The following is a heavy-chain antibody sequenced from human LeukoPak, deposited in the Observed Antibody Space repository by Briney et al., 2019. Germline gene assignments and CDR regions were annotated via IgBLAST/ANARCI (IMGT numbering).Heavy chain of an antibody. V-gene: IGHV3-23*01. D-gene: IGHD1-26*01. CDR1: GFTFSSYA. J-gene: IGHJ4*02. CDR3: AKDPRIVGASY. Sequence: GGSLRLSCAATGFTFSSYAMSWVRQAPGKGLEWVSAISGSGGSTYYADSVKGRFTISRDNSKNTLYLQMNSLRAEDTAVYYCAKDPRIVGASYWGQGTLVTVSS. CDR2: ISGSGGST.